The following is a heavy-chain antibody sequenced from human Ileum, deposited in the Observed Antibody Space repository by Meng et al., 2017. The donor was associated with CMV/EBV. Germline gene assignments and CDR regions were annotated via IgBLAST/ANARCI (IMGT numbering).Heavy chain of an antibody. D-gene: IGHD2-21*01. Sequence: GGSLRLSCAASGFTFSSYNMNWVRQAPGKGLEWVSSITSSSSYIYYADSVKGRFTISRDNAKNSLYLQMNSLRAEDTAVYYCARGGDRVFDYWGRGTLVTVSS. CDR3: ARGGDRVFDY. V-gene: IGHV3-21*01. CDR1: GFTFSSYN. J-gene: IGHJ4*02. CDR2: ITSSSSYI.